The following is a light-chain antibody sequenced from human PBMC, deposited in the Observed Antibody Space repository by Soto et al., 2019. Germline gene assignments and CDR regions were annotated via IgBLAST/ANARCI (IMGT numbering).Light chain of an antibody. CDR1: QSVTNRY. J-gene: IGKJ1*01. Sequence: EIVLTHSPGTLSLSPWERATLSCRASQSVTNRYLAWYQQKPGQAPRPLMSGASRRATGVPDRFSGSGSGTEFTLTISSLQSEDFAVYYCQQYNNWPRTFGQGTKVDIK. CDR3: QQYNNWPRT. V-gene: IGKV3-20*01. CDR2: GAS.